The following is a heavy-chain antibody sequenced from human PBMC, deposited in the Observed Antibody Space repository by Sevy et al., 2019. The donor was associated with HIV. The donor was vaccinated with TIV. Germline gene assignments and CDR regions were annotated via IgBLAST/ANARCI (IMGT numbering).Heavy chain of an antibody. CDR1: GFTXXSYA. Sequence: GGSLRLSCAASGFTXXSYAMSWVRQAPGKGLEWVSAISGSXGSTYYADSVKGRFTISRDNSKNTLYLQMNSLRAEDTAVYYCAKGYCXSTSCSWXXPWGQGTLVTVSS. J-gene: IGHJ5*02. CDR2: ISGSXGST. V-gene: IGHV3-23*01. D-gene: IGHD2-2*01. CDR3: AKGYCXSTSCSWXXP.